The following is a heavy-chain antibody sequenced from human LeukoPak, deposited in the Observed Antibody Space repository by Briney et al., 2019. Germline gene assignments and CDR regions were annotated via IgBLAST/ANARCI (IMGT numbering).Heavy chain of an antibody. CDR3: ARDNRRLRQFDY. Sequence: SETLSLTCTVSGGSISSYYWSWIRQPPGKGLEWIGYIYYSGSTNYNPSLKSRFTISVDTSKNQFSLKLSSVTAADTAVYYCARDNRRLRQFDYWGQGTLVSVSS. J-gene: IGHJ4*02. CDR2: IYYSGST. D-gene: IGHD4-17*01. CDR1: GGSISSYY. V-gene: IGHV4-59*01.